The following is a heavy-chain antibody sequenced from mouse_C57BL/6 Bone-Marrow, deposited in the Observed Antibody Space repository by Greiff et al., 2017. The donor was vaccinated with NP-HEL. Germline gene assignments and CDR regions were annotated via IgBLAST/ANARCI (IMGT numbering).Heavy chain of an antibody. V-gene: IGHV1-81*01. CDR2: IYPRSGNT. Sequence: QVQLQQSGAELARPGASVKLSCKASGYTFTSYGISWVKQRTGQGLEWIGEIYPRSGNTYYNEKFKGKATLTADKSSSTAYMELRSLTSEDSAVYFCAIYSSSSYYYAMDYWGQGTSVTVSS. J-gene: IGHJ4*01. CDR1: GYTFTSYG. D-gene: IGHD1-1*01. CDR3: AIYSSSSYYYAMDY.